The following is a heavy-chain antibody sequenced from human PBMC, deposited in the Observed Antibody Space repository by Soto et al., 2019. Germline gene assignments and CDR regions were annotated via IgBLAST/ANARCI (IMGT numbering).Heavy chain of an antibody. J-gene: IGHJ6*02. CDR3: ANLTLWQSDYYYGMDV. CDR2: ISGSGGST. Sequence: PGGSLKLSCAASGFTFSSYAMSWVRQAPGKGLEWVSAISGSGGSTYYADSVKGRFTISRDNPKNTLYLQMNSLRAEDTAVYYCANLTLWQSDYYYGMDVWGQGTTVTVSS. V-gene: IGHV3-23*01. CDR1: GFTFSSYA. D-gene: IGHD5-18*01.